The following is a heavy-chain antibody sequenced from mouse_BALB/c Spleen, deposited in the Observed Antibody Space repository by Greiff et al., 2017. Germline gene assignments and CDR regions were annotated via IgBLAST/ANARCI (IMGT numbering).Heavy chain of an antibody. D-gene: IGHD4-1*01. V-gene: IGHV5-12-2*01. J-gene: IGHJ4*01. CDR1: GFTFSSYT. CDR2: ISNGGGST. Sequence: EVQGVESGGGLVQPGGSLKLSCAASGFTFSSYTMSWVRQTPEKRLEWVAYISNGGGSTYYPDTVKGRFTISRDNAKNTLYLQMSSLKSEDTAMYYCARHDWDYAMDYWGQGTAVTVSA. CDR3: ARHDWDYAMDY.